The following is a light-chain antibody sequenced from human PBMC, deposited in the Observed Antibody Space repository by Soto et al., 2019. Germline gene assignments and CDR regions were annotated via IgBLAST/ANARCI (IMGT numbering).Light chain of an antibody. CDR3: QQCGSSGT. Sequence: EIVLAQSPATLSVSPGDSATLSCRASQSVSNNYLAWYQQKPGQARRLLIYGASNRATGIPDRFSGSGSGTDFTLTISRLEPEDFAVYYCQQCGSSGTFGQGTKVDI. CDR2: GAS. CDR1: QSVSNNY. V-gene: IGKV3-20*01. J-gene: IGKJ1*01.